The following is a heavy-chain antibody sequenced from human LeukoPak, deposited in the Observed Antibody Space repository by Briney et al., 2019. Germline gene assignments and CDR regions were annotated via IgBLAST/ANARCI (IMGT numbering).Heavy chain of an antibody. Sequence: SVKVSCKASGGTFSSYAISWVRQAPGQGLEWMGRIIPILGIANYAQKFQGRVTITADKSTSTAYMELSSLRSEDTAVYYCARDYCSSTSCSGGAFDYWGQGTLVTVSS. CDR2: IIPILGIA. D-gene: IGHD2-2*01. V-gene: IGHV1-69*04. J-gene: IGHJ4*02. CDR3: ARDYCSSTSCSGGAFDY. CDR1: GGTFSSYA.